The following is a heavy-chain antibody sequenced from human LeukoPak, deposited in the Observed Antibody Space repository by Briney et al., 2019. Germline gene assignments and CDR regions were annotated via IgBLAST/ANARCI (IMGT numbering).Heavy chain of an antibody. J-gene: IGHJ4*02. CDR1: GYTFTGYY. CDR2: INPNSGGT. D-gene: IGHD3-22*01. CDR3: ARGEVDTDYYDSSGYYWDY. Sequence: ASVKVSCKASGYTFTGYYMHWVRQAPGQGLEWMGWINPNSGGTNYAQKFQGRVTMTWDTSISTACMELSRLRSDDTAVYYCARGEVDTDYYDSSGYYWDYWGQGTLVTVSS. V-gene: IGHV1-2*02.